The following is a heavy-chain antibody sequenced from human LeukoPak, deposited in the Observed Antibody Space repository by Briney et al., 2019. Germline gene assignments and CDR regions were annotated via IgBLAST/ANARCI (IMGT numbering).Heavy chain of an antibody. D-gene: IGHD4-17*01. J-gene: IGHJ5*02. CDR1: GYTFTYYY. V-gene: IGHV1-2*02. Sequence: GASVKVSCRPSGYTFTYYYIHWVRQAPGQGLEWMGWVNPNSGGAYFPQRFQGRVTMTRDTSISTAYMSRLRSDDTAVYYCARGLYGDYDWFDPWGQGTLVTVSS. CDR2: VNPNSGGA. CDR3: ARGLYGDYDWFDP.